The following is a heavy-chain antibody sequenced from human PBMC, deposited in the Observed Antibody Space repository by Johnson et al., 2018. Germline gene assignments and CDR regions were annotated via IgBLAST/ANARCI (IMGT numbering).Heavy chain of an antibody. CDR2: IKIKTDGGTT. CDR1: GFTFSNAW. J-gene: IGHJ6*03. V-gene: IGHV3-15*07. Sequence: VQLVQSGGGLVKPGGSLRLSCVASGFTFSNAWMNWVRQAPGKGLEWVGRIKIKTDGGTTDYPAPVKGRFTISRDDSKNTLYLQMNSLKTQDTAVYYCTTANYCYMDCWGKGTTVTVSS. CDR3: TTANYCYMDC.